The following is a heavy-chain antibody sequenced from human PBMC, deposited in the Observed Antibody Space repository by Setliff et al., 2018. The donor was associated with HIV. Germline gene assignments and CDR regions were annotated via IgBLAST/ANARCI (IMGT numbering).Heavy chain of an antibody. J-gene: IGHJ4*02. CDR2: IKQDGSEK. CDR3: AKGSGFYDY. CDR1: GFTCSRYW. Sequence: PGGSLRLSCAASGFTCSRYWMSWVRQAPGKGLEWVANIKQDGSEKYYVDSVKGRFTISRDNAKNTLDLQMNSLRVDDTAVYYCAKGSGFYDYWGQGTLVTVSS. D-gene: IGHD3-22*01. V-gene: IGHV3-7*03.